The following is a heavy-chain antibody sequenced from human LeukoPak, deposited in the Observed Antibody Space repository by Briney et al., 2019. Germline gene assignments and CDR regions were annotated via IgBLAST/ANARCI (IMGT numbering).Heavy chain of an antibody. Sequence: GGSLRLSCAVSGFTFRNYGMSWVRQAPGKGLEWVSAISGSGDSTYYTDSVKGRFTISRDNDKNTPYLQMSSLRDEDTAIYYCAKGHGDWYFYYFDYWGQGTLVTVSS. CDR2: ISGSGDST. D-gene: IGHD2-21*02. J-gene: IGHJ4*02. CDR3: AKGHGDWYFYYFDY. CDR1: GFTFRNYG. V-gene: IGHV3-23*01.